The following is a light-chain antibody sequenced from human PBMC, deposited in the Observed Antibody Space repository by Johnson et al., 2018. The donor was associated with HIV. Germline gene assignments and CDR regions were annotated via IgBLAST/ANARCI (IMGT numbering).Light chain of an antibody. CDR3: GTWDSSLSAPYV. Sequence: QSVLTQSPSVSAAPGQKVTISCSGSSSNIGDNYVSWYQQVPGTAPKLLIYEDTKRPSGIPDRFSGSKSGTSATLGITGLQTGDEADYYCGTWDSSLSAPYVFGTGTKVTVL. CDR2: EDT. J-gene: IGLJ1*01. CDR1: SSNIGDNY. V-gene: IGLV1-51*02.